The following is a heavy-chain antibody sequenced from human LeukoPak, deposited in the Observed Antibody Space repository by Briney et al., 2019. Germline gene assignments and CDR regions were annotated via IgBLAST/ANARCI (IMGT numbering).Heavy chain of an antibody. D-gene: IGHD1-26*01. V-gene: IGHV4-30-2*01. J-gene: IGHJ5*02. CDR1: GGSISSGGYS. Sequence: PSQTLSLTCAVSGGSISSGGYSWSWIRQPPGKGLEWIGCIYHSGSTYYNPSLKSRVTISVDRSKNQFSLKLSSVTAADTAVYYCARGRTRERNWFDPWGQGTLVTVSS. CDR3: ARGRTRERNWFDP. CDR2: IYHSGST.